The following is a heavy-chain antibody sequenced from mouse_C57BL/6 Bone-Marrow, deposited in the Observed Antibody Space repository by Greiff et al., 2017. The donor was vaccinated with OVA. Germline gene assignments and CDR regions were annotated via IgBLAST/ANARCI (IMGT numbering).Heavy chain of an antibody. J-gene: IGHJ1*03. CDR3: ARLWDQGYFDV. Sequence: VQLQQSGPELVKPGASVKIPCKASGYTFTDYNMDWVKQSHGKSLEWIGDINPNNGGTIYNQKFKGKATLTVDKSSSTAYMELRSLTSEDTAVYYCARLWDQGYFDVWGTGTTVTVSS. D-gene: IGHD4-1*01. CDR1: GYTFTDYN. V-gene: IGHV1-18*01. CDR2: INPNNGGT.